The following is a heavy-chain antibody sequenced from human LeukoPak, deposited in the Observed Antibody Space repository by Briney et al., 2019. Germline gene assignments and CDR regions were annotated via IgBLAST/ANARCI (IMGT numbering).Heavy chain of an antibody. CDR1: GYTFTSYG. CDR2: ICAYNGNT. J-gene: IGHJ4*02. V-gene: IGHV1-18*01. D-gene: IGHD3-10*01. CDR3: ARDLGATTMVRYFDY. Sequence: AAVKVSCMASGYTFTSYGISGVRQAPGKGLEWMGWICAYNGNTAYAQKLQDRVTMTTGTSTSTDYMELRSLRPDDTAVYYCARDLGATTMVRYFDYWGQGPLVTVSS.